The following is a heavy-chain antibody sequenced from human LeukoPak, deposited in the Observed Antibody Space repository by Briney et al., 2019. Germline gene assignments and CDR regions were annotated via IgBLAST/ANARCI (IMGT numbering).Heavy chain of an antibody. V-gene: IGHV4-61*02. CDR3: AKYDYGGPFFDY. J-gene: IGHJ4*02. Sequence: ASETLSLTCTVSGGSISSGSYYWSWIRQPAGKGLEWIGRIYTSGSTNYNPSLKSRVTISVDTYKNQFSLKLSSVTAAATAVYFCAKYDYGGPFFDYWGQGTLVTVSS. D-gene: IGHD4-17*01. CDR1: GGSISSGSYY. CDR2: IYTSGST.